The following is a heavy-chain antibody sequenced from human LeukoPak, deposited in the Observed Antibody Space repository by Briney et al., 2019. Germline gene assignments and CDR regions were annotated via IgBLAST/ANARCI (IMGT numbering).Heavy chain of an antibody. CDR1: GYTFTSYD. CDR3: ARGLQFQTFDP. J-gene: IGHJ5*02. D-gene: IGHD4-11*01. V-gene: IGHV1-8*01. CDR2: MNPNSGNT. Sequence: VASVKVSCKASGYTFTSYDINWVRQATGQALEWMGWMNPNSGNTGYAQKFQGRVTMNRNNSVSTAYMELSSLRYEDTAVYYCARGLQFQTFDPWGQGTLVTVSS.